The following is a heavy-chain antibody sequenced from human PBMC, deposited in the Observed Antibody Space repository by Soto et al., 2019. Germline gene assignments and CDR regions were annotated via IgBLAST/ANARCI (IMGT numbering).Heavy chain of an antibody. V-gene: IGHV3-7*01. CDR1: GFTFSSYW. CDR3: ARDAGELSLTPPNGPL. CDR2: IKQGGSEK. J-gene: IGHJ4*02. Sequence: GGSLRLSCAASGFTFSSYWMSWVRQAPGKGLEWVANIKQGGSEKYYVDSVKGRFTISRDNAKNSLYLQMNSLRAEDTAVYYCARDAGELSLTPPNGPLWGQGTLVTVSS. D-gene: IGHD3-16*02.